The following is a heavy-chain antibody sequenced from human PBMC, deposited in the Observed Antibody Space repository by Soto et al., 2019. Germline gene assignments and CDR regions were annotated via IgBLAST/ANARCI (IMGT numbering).Heavy chain of an antibody. CDR1: GFTFSSYG. CDR3: AKENYDFWSGYYPLYNWFDP. Sequence: PGGSLRLSCAASGFTFSSYGMHWVRQAPGKGLEWVAVISNGGSNKYYADSVKGRFTISRDNSKNTLYLQMNSLRADDTAVYYCAKENYDFWSGYYPLYNWFDPWGQGTLVTVSS. J-gene: IGHJ5*02. D-gene: IGHD3-3*01. CDR2: ISNGGSNK. V-gene: IGHV3-30*18.